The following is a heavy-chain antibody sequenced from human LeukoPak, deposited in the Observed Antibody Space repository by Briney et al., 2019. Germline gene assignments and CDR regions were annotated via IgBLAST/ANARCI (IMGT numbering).Heavy chain of an antibody. D-gene: IGHD2-2*01. CDR1: GGSISSSSYY. V-gene: IGHV4-39*01. CDR3: ARHSISDIVVVPASYFDY. CDR2: IYYSGRT. Sequence: SETLSLTCTVSGGSISSSSYYWGWIRQPPGKGLEWIGSIYYSGRTYYNPSLKRRVTISVDTSKNQFSLKLSSVTAADTAVYYCARHSISDIVVVPASYFDYWGQGTLVTVSS. J-gene: IGHJ4*02.